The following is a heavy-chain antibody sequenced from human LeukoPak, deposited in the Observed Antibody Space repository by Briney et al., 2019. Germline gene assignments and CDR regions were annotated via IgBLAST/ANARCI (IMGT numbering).Heavy chain of an antibody. CDR3: ARYYYDSSGYYYYYYYMDV. CDR2: INQSGST. D-gene: IGHD3-22*01. J-gene: IGHJ6*03. CDR1: GGSFSGYS. V-gene: IGHV4-34*01. Sequence: PSETLSLTCAVYGGSFSGYSWSWIRQPPGKGLEWIGEINQSGSTNYNPSLKSRVTISVDTSKNQFSLKLSSVTAADTAVYYCARYYYDSSGYYYYYYYMDVWGKGTTVTVSS.